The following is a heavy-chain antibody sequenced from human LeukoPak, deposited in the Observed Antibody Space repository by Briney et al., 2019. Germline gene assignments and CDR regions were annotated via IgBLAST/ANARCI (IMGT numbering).Heavy chain of an antibody. CDR1: GYSVSSVYS. D-gene: IGHD6-19*01. Sequence: LETLSLTCAVSGYSVSSVYSGGWIRQPQGKGVEGIGSIYHSWSTYYNPSLKSRVTISVDTSKNQFSLKLSSVTAADTAVYYCARQYSSGWYRLPCYFDYWGQGTLVTVSS. V-gene: IGHV4-38-2*01. CDR2: IYHSWST. CDR3: ARQYSSGWYRLPCYFDY. J-gene: IGHJ4*02.